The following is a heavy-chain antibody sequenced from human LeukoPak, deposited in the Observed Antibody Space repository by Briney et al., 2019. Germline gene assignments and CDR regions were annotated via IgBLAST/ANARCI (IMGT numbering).Heavy chain of an antibody. CDR3: AKEGARIQLWPRFDP. V-gene: IGHV3-23*01. CDR1: GFTFSSYA. CDR2: LSGSGGST. J-gene: IGHJ5*02. Sequence: QPGGSLRLSCAASGFTFSSYAMSWVRQAPGKGQEWVSALSGSGGSTYYADSVKGRFTFSRDNSKNPLSLQMTSLSAEDTAVYYCAKEGARIQLWPRFDPWGQGTLVTVSS. D-gene: IGHD5-18*01.